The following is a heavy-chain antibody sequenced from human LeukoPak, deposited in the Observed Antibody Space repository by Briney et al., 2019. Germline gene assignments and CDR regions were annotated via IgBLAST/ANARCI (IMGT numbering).Heavy chain of an antibody. V-gene: IGHV5-51*01. CDR3: ARRMDCCSGGSCPNWFDP. CDR2: IYPGDSDT. Sequence: GESLQISCKGSGYSFTSYWIGWVRQMPGKGLEWMGIIYPGDSDTRYSPSFQGQVTISADKSISTAYLQWSSLKASDTAMYYCARRMDCCSGGSCPNWFDPWGQGTLVTVSS. J-gene: IGHJ5*02. D-gene: IGHD2-15*01. CDR1: GYSFTSYW.